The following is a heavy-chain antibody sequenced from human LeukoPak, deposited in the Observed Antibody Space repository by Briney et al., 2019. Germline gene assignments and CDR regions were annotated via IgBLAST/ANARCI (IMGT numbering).Heavy chain of an antibody. D-gene: IGHD5-18*01. J-gene: IGHJ5*02. CDR3: ARGRGYSYGSVWFDP. CDR2: IYYSGST. V-gene: IGHV4-59*01. Sequence: TSETLSLTCTVSGGSISSYYWSWIRQPPGKRLEWIGYIYYSGSTNYNPSLKSRVTISVDTSKNQFSLKLSSVTAADTAVYYCARGRGYSYGSVWFDPWGQGTLVTVSS. CDR1: GGSISSYY.